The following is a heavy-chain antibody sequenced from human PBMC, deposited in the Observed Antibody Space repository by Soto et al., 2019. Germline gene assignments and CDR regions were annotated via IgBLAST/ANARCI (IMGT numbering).Heavy chain of an antibody. Sequence: QLQLQESGPGLVKPSETLSLTCTVSGGSISSSSYFWGWIRQPPGKGLEWIGSIYYRGSTYYNPSLRSRVTASVDASKHRSSLKLSSVTAADTAVYYCARPPSNFWFDPWGQGTLVTVSS. CDR3: ARPPSNFWFDP. CDR1: GGSISSSSYF. D-gene: IGHD4-4*01. J-gene: IGHJ5*02. V-gene: IGHV4-39*01. CDR2: IYYRGST.